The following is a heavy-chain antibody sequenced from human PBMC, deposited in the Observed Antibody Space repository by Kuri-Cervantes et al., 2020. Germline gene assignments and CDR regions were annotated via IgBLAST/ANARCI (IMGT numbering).Heavy chain of an antibody. J-gene: IGHJ5*02. Sequence: GESLKISCAASGFTFSSYGMHWVRPAPGKGLEWVAVISYDGSNKYYADSVKGRFTISRDNSKNTLYLQMNSLRAEDTAVYYCAKGGMYMIVVVNDHWGQGTLVTVSS. CDR2: ISYDGSNK. V-gene: IGHV3-30*18. CDR1: GFTFSSYG. D-gene: IGHD3-22*01. CDR3: AKGGMYMIVVVNDH.